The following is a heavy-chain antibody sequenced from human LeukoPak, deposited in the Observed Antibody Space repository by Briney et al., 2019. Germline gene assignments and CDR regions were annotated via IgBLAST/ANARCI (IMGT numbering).Heavy chain of an antibody. V-gene: IGHV4-59*08. Sequence: SETLSLTCTVFGGSISGYYWCWLRQPPGKGLEWIAYMYYSGGDTDYNPSLNSRVAISVDTSTNQVSLKLRSVTAADTAVYYCARGHYGFDPWGQGILVTVSS. CDR2: MYYSGGDT. D-gene: IGHD3-16*01. CDR1: GGSISGYY. J-gene: IGHJ5*02. CDR3: ARGHYGFDP.